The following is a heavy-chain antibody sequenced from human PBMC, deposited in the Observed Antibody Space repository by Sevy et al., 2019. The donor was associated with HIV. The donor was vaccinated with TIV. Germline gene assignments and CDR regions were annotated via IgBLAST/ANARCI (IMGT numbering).Heavy chain of an antibody. D-gene: IGHD3-22*01. Sequence: GGSLRLSCAASGFTFSSYAMSWVRQAPGKGLEWVSAISGSGGSTYYADSVKGRFTISRENSKNTLYLQMNSLRAEDTAVYYCAKVGRYDSSGYYSGYYFDYWGQGTLVTVSS. CDR1: GFTFSSYA. CDR2: ISGSGGST. V-gene: IGHV3-23*01. CDR3: AKVGRYDSSGYYSGYYFDY. J-gene: IGHJ4*02.